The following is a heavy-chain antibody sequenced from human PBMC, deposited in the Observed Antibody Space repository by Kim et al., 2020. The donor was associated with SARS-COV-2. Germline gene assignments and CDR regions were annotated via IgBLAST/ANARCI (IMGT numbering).Heavy chain of an antibody. J-gene: IGHJ4*02. CDR3: ARNPGFDY. Sequence: SGSTDYNPPLKSRITISVDTSNIQYSLKLSSLTAADTAVYDCARNPGFDYWGQGTLVTVSS. V-gene: IGHV4-39*07. D-gene: IGHD3-10*01. CDR2: SGST.